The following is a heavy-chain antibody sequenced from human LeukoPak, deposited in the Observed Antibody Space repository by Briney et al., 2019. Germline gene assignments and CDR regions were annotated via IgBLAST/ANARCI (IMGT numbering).Heavy chain of an antibody. CDR3: ARAGGGGYYDSSGYYPFDY. D-gene: IGHD3-22*01. V-gene: IGHV1-69*05. J-gene: IGHJ4*02. Sequence: SVKVSCKASGGTFSSYAISWVRQPPGQGLEWMGGIIPIFGTANYAQKFQGRVMITTDESTSTDDMELNSLRSEDTAVYYCARAGGGGYYDSSGYYPFDYWGQGTLVTVSS. CDR1: GGTFSSYA. CDR2: IIPIFGTA.